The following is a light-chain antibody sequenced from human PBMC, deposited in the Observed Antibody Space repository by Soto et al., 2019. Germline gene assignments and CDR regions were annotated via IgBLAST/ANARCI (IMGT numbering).Light chain of an antibody. CDR3: QQFDNLPYT. J-gene: IGKJ2*01. V-gene: IGKV1-33*01. CDR1: QDISTY. Sequence: DIQMTQSPSSLSASVGDRVTITCQASQDISTYLNWYQQKPGKAPKLLIYDASNLETGVPSRFSGSGSGTDFTFTISSLQAEDIATYYCQQFDNLPYTFGQGTKLEIK. CDR2: DAS.